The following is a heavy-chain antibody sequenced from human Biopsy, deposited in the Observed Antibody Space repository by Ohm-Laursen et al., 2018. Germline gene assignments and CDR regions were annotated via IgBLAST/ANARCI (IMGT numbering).Heavy chain of an antibody. J-gene: IGHJ4*02. D-gene: IGHD2-15*01. CDR3: GNEVHGRDY. CDR1: GKTFSDYQ. CDR2: INQAGTT. V-gene: IGHV4-34*08. Sequence: QTLSLTCAVFGKTFSDYQWSWIRQPPGKGLEWIGQINQAGTTNYSPSLKSRVSISADASKYEFSLRLTSVTAADTAVYLCGNEVHGRDYWGLGAQVTVSS.